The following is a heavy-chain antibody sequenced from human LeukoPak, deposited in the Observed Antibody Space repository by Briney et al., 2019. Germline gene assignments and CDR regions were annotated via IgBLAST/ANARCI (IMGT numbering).Heavy chain of an antibody. J-gene: IGHJ4*02. CDR3: TTLTEATNFDY. Sequence: GGSLRLSCVASGFSFSVYEMHWVRQAPGKGLEWISDISSSGTTTYYADSVKGRFTISRDNAKNSLYLQMNSLRAEDTAVYYCTTLTEATNFDYWGQGTLVTVSS. CDR1: GFSFSVYE. D-gene: IGHD6-25*01. CDR2: ISSSGTTT. V-gene: IGHV3-48*03.